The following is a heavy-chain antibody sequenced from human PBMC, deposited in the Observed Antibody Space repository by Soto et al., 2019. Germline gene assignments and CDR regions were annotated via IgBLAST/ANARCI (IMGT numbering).Heavy chain of an antibody. V-gene: IGHV3-30*03. J-gene: IGHJ4*02. D-gene: IGHD3-10*01. CDR3: VGGQYYGDY. CDR2: ISYDGSDK. CDR1: GFPFTSYG. Sequence: QVQLVESGGGVVQPGRSLRLSCAASGFPFTSYGMHWVREGPDKGLEWVAIISYDGSDKYYADSVKGRFTISRDNSKKTRYRQMNSLRAEDRGLYDCVGGQYYGDYRGQGALVVVSS.